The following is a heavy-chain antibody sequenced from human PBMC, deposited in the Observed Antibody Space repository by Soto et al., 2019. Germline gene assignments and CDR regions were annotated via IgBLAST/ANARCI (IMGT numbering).Heavy chain of an antibody. D-gene: IGHD6-19*01. Sequence: PSETLSLTCNMSGDSYSISTYSWSWIRQPPGKALQWIGFIYQSGVTSYNPSLASRVSISLDRSNNQCSLKLKSLTAADTAVYYCAGMPYTSGLRFDPWGPGTLVTVS. J-gene: IGHJ5*02. CDR2: IYQSGVT. CDR3: AGMPYTSGLRFDP. CDR1: GDSYSISTYS. V-gene: IGHV4-30-2*01.